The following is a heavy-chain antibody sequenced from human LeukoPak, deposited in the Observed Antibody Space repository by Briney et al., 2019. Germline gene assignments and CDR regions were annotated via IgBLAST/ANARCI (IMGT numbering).Heavy chain of an antibody. CDR2: ISGPGGST. J-gene: IGHJ4*02. CDR1: GFTFSSYA. Sequence: GGSPRLSCAASGFTFSSYAMSWVRQTPGKGLEWVSAISGPGGSTYYANSVKGRFTISRDNSKNTLYLQMGSLRAEDMAVYYCARGVDYGDYWGQGTLVTVSS. CDR3: ARGVDYGDY. D-gene: IGHD4-17*01. V-gene: IGHV3-64*01.